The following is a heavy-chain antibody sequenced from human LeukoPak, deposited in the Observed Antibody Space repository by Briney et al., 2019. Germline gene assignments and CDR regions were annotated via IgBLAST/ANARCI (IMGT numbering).Heavy chain of an antibody. CDR1: GGSIGGRY. D-gene: IGHD2-15*01. CDR3: ARDAGGGPFFDY. J-gene: IGHJ4*02. CDR2: INYSGST. V-gene: IGHV4-59*11. Sequence: SETLSLTCTVSGGSIGGRYWGWIRQPPGKGLEWIGYINYSGSTDYNPSLKSRVTISLDTSKNQFSLKLSSVTAADTAVYYCARDAGGGPFFDYWGQGTLVTVSS.